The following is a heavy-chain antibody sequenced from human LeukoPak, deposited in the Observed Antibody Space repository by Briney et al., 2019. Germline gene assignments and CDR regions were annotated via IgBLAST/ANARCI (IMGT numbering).Heavy chain of an antibody. V-gene: IGHV3-48*01. CDR3: ARDIFGYGDAHPGY. J-gene: IGHJ4*02. CDR1: GFTFSSYS. Sequence: PGGSLRLSCAASGFTFSSYSMNWVRQAPGKGLEWVSYISSSSSTIYYADSVKGRFTISRDNAKNSLYLQMNSLRAEDTAVYYCARDIFGYGDAHPGYWGQGTLVTVSS. D-gene: IGHD4-17*01. CDR2: ISSSSSTI.